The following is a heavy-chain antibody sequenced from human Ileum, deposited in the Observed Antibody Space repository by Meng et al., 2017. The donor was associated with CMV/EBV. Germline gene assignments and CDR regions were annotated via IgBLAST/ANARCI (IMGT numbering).Heavy chain of an antibody. CDR1: GFTSSAYA. D-gene: IGHD1-7*01. V-gene: IGHV3-30-3*01. Sequence: GESLKISCAASGFTSSAYAMHWVRQAPGKGLDWVAVISFDGSNKYYAESVKGRFTISRDNSKNTLYLQMNSVTPEDTAVYYCARRGISGTTKGWYDPWGQGTLVTVSS. CDR2: ISFDGSNK. J-gene: IGHJ5*02. CDR3: ARRGISGTTKGWYDP.